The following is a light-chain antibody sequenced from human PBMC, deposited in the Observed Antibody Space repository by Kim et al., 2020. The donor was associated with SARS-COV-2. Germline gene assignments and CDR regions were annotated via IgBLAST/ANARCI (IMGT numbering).Light chain of an antibody. V-gene: IGLV2-11*01. CDR3: CSFAASSWV. J-gene: IGLJ3*02. CDR1: SSDVGGYNY. CDR2: DVS. Sequence: PGQSVTISCTGTSSDVGGYNYVTWYRQHPGKAPKLMIYDVSNRPSGVPDRFSGSKSGNTASLTISGLQAEDEADYYCCSFAASSWVFGGGTKLTVL.